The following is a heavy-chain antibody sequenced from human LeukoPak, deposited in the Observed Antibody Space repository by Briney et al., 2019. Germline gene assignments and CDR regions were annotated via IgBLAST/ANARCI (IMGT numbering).Heavy chain of an antibody. CDR3: ATDPRSAKRFGEPPRDY. CDR2: FDPEDGET. CDR1: GYTLTELS. Sequence: ASVKVSCKVPGYTLTELSMHWVRQAPGKGLEWMGGFDPEDGETIYAQKFQGRVTMTEDTSTDTAYMELSSLRSEDTAVYYCATDPRSAKRFGEPPRDYWGQGTLVTVSS. V-gene: IGHV1-24*01. J-gene: IGHJ4*02. D-gene: IGHD3-10*01.